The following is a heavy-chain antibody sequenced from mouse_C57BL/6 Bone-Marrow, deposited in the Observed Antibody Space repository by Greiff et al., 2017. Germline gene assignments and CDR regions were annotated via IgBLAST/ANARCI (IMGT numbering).Heavy chain of an antibody. J-gene: IGHJ3*01. CDR1: GYTFPSYW. CDR3: ARGYLAWFAY. V-gene: IGHV1-50*01. Sequence: QVQLQQPGAELVKPGASVKLSCKASGYTFPSYWMQWVKQRPEQGLEWIGEIDPSDSYTNYNQKFKGKATLTVDTSSSTAYMQLSSLTSEDSAVYYCARGYLAWFAYWGQGTLVTVSA. CDR2: IDPSDSYT. D-gene: IGHD2-14*01.